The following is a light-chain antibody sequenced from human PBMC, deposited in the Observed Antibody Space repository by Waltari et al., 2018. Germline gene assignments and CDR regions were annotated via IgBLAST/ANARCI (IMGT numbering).Light chain of an antibody. CDR3: QQYGSSPYT. CDR2: GAS. J-gene: IGKJ2*01. V-gene: IGKV3-20*01. CDR1: QSVSSSY. Sequence: EIVLTQSPGTLSSSPGESATLSCRASQSVSSSYLAWYQQKPGQAPRLLIYGASSRATGIPDRFSGSGSGTDFTLTISRLEPEDFAVYYCQQYGSSPYTFGQGTKLEIK.